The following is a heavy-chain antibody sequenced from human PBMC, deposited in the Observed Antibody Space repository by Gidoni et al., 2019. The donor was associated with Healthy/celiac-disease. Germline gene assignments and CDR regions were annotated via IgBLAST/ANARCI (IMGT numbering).Heavy chain of an antibody. V-gene: IGHV5-51*01. Sequence: GLEWMGIIYPGDSDTRYSPSFQGQVTISADKSISTAYLQWSSLKASDTAMYYCARHFQSITMVRGDLFHYGMDVWGQGTTVTVSS. J-gene: IGHJ6*02. CDR3: ARHFQSITMVRGDLFHYGMDV. D-gene: IGHD3-10*01. CDR2: IYPGDSDT.